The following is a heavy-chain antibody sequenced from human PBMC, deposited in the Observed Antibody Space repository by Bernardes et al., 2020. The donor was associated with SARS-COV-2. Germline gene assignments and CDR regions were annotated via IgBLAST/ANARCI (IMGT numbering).Heavy chain of an antibody. V-gene: IGHV1-2*02. CDR2: INPNSGGT. J-gene: IGHJ6*02. D-gene: IGHD1-26*01. CDR1: GYTFTGYY. CDR3: ARESLVYYYCMDV. Sequence: ASVKVSCKASGYTFTGYYMHWVRQAPGQGLEWMGWINPNSGGTNYAQKFQGRVTMTRDTSISTAYMELSRLRSDDTAVYYCARESLVYYYCMDVWGQGTTVTVSS.